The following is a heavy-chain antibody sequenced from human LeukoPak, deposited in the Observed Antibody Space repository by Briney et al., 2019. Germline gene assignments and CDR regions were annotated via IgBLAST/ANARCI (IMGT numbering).Heavy chain of an antibody. CDR1: GGSISSYY. CDR3: ARVVVAPSYRYYYYGMDV. V-gene: IGHV4-34*01. D-gene: IGHD2-2*01. CDR2: INHSGST. Sequence: SETLSLTCTVPGGSISSYYWSWIRQPPGKGLEWIGEINHSGSTNYNPSLKSRVTISVDTSKNQFSLKLSSVTAADTAVYYCARVVVAPSYRYYYYGMDVWGQGTTVTVSS. J-gene: IGHJ6*02.